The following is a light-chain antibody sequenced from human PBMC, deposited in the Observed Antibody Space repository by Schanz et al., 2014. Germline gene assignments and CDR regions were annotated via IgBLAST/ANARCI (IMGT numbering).Light chain of an antibody. CDR1: TSDVGGYNY. CDR3: SSNVGSNNFQ. J-gene: IGLJ3*02. V-gene: IGLV2-8*01. CDR2: EVS. Sequence: QFALTQPRSVSGSPGQSVTISCTGTTSDVGGYNYVSWYQQHPGKVPKLMIYEVSKRPSGVPDRFSGSKSGNTASLTVSGLQAEDEAEYYCSSNVGSNNFQFGGGTKVTVL.